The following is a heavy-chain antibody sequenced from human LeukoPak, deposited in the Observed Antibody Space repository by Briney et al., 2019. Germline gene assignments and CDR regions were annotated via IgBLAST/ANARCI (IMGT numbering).Heavy chain of an antibody. CDR1: GFTFSSYW. Sequence: GGSLSLSCAASGFTFSSYWMSWVRQAPGKGLEWVANIKQDGSEKYYVDSVKGRFTISRDNATNSLYLQMNSLRAEDTAVYYCARVVWFGEPPSLGWFDPWGQGTLVTVSS. CDR3: ARVVWFGEPPSLGWFDP. CDR2: IKQDGSEK. D-gene: IGHD3-10*01. J-gene: IGHJ5*02. V-gene: IGHV3-7*01.